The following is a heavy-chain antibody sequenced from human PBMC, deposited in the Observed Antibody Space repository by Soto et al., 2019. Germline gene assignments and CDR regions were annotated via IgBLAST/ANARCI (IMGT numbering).Heavy chain of an antibody. Sequence: SETLSLTCTVSGYSISSGSYWGWIRQPPGKGPEGIASIYHGGTTFYNPSLKSRVTVSVDKSNNQFSLKLRSVTAADTAVYYCAKAHVIVVAGSIFDYWGHGTLV. J-gene: IGHJ4*01. V-gene: IGHV4-38-2*02. CDR1: GYSISSGSY. CDR3: AKAHVIVVAGSIFDY. CDR2: IYHGGTT. D-gene: IGHD6-19*01.